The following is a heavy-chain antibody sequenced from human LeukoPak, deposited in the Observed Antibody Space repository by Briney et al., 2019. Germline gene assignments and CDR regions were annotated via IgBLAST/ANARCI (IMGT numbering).Heavy chain of an antibody. Sequence: ASVKVSCKASGYTFTGYYMHWVRQAPGQGLEWMGWINPNSGGTNYAQQFQGRVTMTGDTSISTAYMELSGLRSDDTAVYYCARAHIVVVPAATLAGVDYWGQGTLVTVSS. V-gene: IGHV1-2*02. CDR3: ARAHIVVVPAATLAGVDY. J-gene: IGHJ4*02. D-gene: IGHD2-2*01. CDR1: GYTFTGYY. CDR2: INPNSGGT.